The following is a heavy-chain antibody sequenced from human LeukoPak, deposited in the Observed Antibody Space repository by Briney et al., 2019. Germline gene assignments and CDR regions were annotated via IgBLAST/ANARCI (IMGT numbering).Heavy chain of an antibody. CDR1: GFTFSSSA. D-gene: IGHD6-19*01. Sequence: PGGSLRLSCAASGFTFSSSAMSWVRQAPGKGLEWVSAIGGSGGTTYLADSVKGRFTISRDNSKNTLYLQMNSLRAEDTAVYYCAKALSSGWLYYFDYWGQGTLVTVSS. CDR3: AKALSSGWLYYFDY. J-gene: IGHJ4*02. CDR2: IGGSGGTT. V-gene: IGHV3-23*01.